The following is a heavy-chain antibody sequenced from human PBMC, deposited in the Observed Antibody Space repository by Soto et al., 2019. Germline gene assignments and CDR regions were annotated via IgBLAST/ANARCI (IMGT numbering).Heavy chain of an antibody. J-gene: IGHJ6*02. CDR1: GFSFSTYL. D-gene: IGHD3-16*01. V-gene: IGHV3-7*01. Sequence: PXVCLRLSCAACGFSFSTYLMSWVRQAPGKGLEWVANIKQGGNEKFYVDSVKGRFAISRDNDKKSLYLQMDSLRVEDTAVYYCLGALNYEAPYYYYGMDVWAQRTTVTVSS. CDR3: LGALNYEAPYYYYGMDV. CDR2: IKQGGNEK.